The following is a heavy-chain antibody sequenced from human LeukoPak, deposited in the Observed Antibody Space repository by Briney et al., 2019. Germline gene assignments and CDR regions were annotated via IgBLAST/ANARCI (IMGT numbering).Heavy chain of an antibody. CDR1: GYTFTSYA. J-gene: IGHJ4*02. Sequence: GASVKVSCKASGYTFTSYAMHWVRQAPGQRLEWTGWINAGNGNTKYSQKFQGRVTITRDTSASTAYMELSSLRSEDTAVYYCARDKVPKPKYYFDYWGQGTLVTVSS. CDR2: INAGNGNT. V-gene: IGHV1-3*01. CDR3: ARDKVPKPKYYFDY. D-gene: IGHD2-2*01.